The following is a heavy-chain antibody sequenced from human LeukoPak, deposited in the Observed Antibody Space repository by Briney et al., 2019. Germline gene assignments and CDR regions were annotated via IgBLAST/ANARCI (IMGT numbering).Heavy chain of an antibody. J-gene: IGHJ6*03. CDR3: AREPPEDPYCSSTSCYIGYMDV. CDR2: INPNSGGT. V-gene: IGHV1-2*02. CDR1: GYTFTGYY. Sequence: ASVKVSCKASGYTFTGYYMHWVRQAPGQGLEWMGWINPNSGGTNYAQKFQGRVAMTRDTSISTAYMELSRLRSDDTAVYYCAREPPEDPYCSSTSCYIGYMDVWGKGTTVTVSS. D-gene: IGHD2-2*02.